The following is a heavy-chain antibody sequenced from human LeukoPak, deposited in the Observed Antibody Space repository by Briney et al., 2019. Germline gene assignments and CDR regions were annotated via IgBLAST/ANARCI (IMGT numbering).Heavy chain of an antibody. Sequence: GGSLRLSCVGYGFTFGTHALHWVRQAPGKGLEWVAVISYDSYNKYYTDPVKGRFTISRDNSKDTLYLQMNSLRPEDTALYFCARDNWKYVGSPGDAFDIWGQGTMVTVSS. V-gene: IGHV3-30*04. CDR1: GFTFGTHA. J-gene: IGHJ3*02. D-gene: IGHD1-20*01. CDR2: ISYDSYNK. CDR3: ARDNWKYVGSPGDAFDI.